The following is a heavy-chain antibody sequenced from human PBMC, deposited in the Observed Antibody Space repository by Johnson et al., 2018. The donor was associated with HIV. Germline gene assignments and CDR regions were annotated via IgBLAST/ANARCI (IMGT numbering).Heavy chain of an antibody. CDR2: IYSGGST. CDR1: GFTFSSHW. CDR3: ARERVWYYDSSGDVALDI. J-gene: IGHJ3*02. D-gene: IGHD3-22*01. V-gene: IGHV3-66*01. Sequence: VQLVESGGGLVQPGGSLRLSCAASGFTFSSHWMHWVRQAPGKGLESVSVIYSGGSTYYADSVKGRFTISRDNAKNSLYLQMNSLRAEDTAVYYCARERVWYYDSSGDVALDIWGQGTM.